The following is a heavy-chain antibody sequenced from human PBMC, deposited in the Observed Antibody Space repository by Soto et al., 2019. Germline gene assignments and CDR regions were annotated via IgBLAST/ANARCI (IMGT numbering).Heavy chain of an antibody. J-gene: IGHJ3*02. Sequence: SETLSLTCTVSGCSISSGCYYWSWIRQHPGKGLEWIGYIYYSGSTYYNPSLKSRVTISVDTSKNQFSLKLSYVTAADTAVYYCARGQAVADAFDIWGQGTMVTVSS. CDR1: GCSISSGCYY. D-gene: IGHD6-19*01. V-gene: IGHV4-31*03. CDR3: ARGQAVADAFDI. CDR2: IYYSGST.